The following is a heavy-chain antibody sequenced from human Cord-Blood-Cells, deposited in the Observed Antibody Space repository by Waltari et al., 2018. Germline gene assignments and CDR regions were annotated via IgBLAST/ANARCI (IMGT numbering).Heavy chain of an antibody. CDR3: ARGRGYEGRRGSWYGGLDY. V-gene: IGHV1-8*01. CDR1: GYTFTSYD. Sequence: QVQLVQSGAEVQKPGASVKVSCKASGYTFTSYDINWVRQATGPGLEWMGWMNPNSGNTGYAQKFQGRVTMTRNTSISTAYMELSSLRSEDTAVHYCARGRGYEGRRGSWYGGLDYWGQGTLVTVSS. J-gene: IGHJ4*02. CDR2: MNPNSGNT. D-gene: IGHD6-13*01.